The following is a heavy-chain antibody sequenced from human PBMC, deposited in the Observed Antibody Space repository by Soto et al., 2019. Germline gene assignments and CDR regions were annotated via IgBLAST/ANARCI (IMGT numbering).Heavy chain of an antibody. V-gene: IGHV3-33*01. CDR3: AREALPYYDFWSGYHRPPYFDY. Sequence: GGSLRLSCAASGFTFSSYGMHWVRQAPGKGLEWVAVIWYDGSNKYYADSVKGRFTISRDNSKNTLYLQMNSLRAEDTAVYYCAREALPYYDFWSGYHRPPYFDYWGQGTLVTVSS. J-gene: IGHJ4*02. CDR2: IWYDGSNK. D-gene: IGHD3-3*01. CDR1: GFTFSSYG.